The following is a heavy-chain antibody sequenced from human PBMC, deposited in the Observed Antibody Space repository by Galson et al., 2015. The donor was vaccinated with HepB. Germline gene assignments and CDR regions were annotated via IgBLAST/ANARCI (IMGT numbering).Heavy chain of an antibody. V-gene: IGHV3-23*01. CDR2: ISDRGSST. CDR1: GFTFSNYG. CDR3: TKDRPYYYDSSGFGDAFDI. Sequence: SLRLSCAASGFTFSNYGISWVRQAPGKGLQWVSTISDRGSSTYYADSVKGRFTISRDNSKDTVYLQMNSLRVEDTAIYYCTKDRPYYYDSSGFGDAFDIWGQGTMVTVSS. D-gene: IGHD3-22*01. J-gene: IGHJ3*02.